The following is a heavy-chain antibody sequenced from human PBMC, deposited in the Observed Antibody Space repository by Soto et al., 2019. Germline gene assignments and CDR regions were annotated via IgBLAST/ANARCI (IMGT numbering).Heavy chain of an antibody. Sequence: GGSLRLSCAASGFTFSSYAMSWVRQAPGKGLEWVSPISDSGGSTYSADSAKVRFTISSDNSKNTLYLQMNSLRAEDTAVSYFATGGSYSQHVWGQGTTVTVSS. CDR1: GFTFSSYA. CDR3: ATGGSYSQHV. D-gene: IGHD2-21*01. V-gene: IGHV3-23*01. CDR2: ISDSGGST. J-gene: IGHJ6*02.